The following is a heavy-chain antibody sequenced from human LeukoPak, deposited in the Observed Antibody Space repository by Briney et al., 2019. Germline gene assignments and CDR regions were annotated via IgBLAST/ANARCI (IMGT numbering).Heavy chain of an antibody. D-gene: IGHD2-15*01. CDR3: ARKWDIVVVVAGLDY. V-gene: IGHV3-30-3*01. J-gene: IGHJ4*02. Sequence: GGSLRLSCAASGFTFSSYAMHWVRQAPGKGLEWVAVISYDGSNKYYADSVKGRFTISRDNSKNTLYLQMNSLRAEDTAVYYCARKWDIVVVVAGLDYWGQGTLVTVSS. CDR1: GFTFSSYA. CDR2: ISYDGSNK.